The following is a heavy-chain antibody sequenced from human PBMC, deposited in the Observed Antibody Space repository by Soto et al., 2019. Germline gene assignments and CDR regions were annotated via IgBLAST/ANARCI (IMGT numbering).Heavy chain of an antibody. Sequence: ASVKVSCKASGYTFTSYDINWVRQATGQGLEWMGWMNPNSCNTGYAQKFQGRVTMTRNTSISTAYMELSSLRSEDTAVYYCARGIADFWSGPRGDNWFDPWGQGTLVTVSS. D-gene: IGHD3-3*01. CDR1: GYTFTSYD. J-gene: IGHJ5*02. CDR3: ARGIADFWSGPRGDNWFDP. V-gene: IGHV1-8*01. CDR2: MNPNSCNT.